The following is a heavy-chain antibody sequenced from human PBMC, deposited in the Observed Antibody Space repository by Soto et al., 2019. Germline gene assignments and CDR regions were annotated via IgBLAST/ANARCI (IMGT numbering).Heavy chain of an antibody. CDR1: GGTLSSYA. CDR3: AGTREIPYYHGMDV. Sequence: QVQLVQSGAEVKKPGSSVKVSCKAPGGTLSSYAINWVRQAPGQGLEWMGGIIPIFGSANYAPKFQGSVTISADESTSTAYMEESSLRSEDTAVYYCAGTREIPYYHGMDVWGQGTTVTVSS. V-gene: IGHV1-69*01. J-gene: IGHJ6*02. CDR2: IIPIFGSA. D-gene: IGHD2-2*02.